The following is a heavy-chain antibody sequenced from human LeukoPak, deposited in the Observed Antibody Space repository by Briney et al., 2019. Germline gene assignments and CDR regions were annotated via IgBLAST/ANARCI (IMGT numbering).Heavy chain of an antibody. CDR3: AKNRGANYYNYYMDV. D-gene: IGHD4/OR15-4a*01. CDR1: GFTFSTYA. J-gene: IGHJ6*03. V-gene: IGHV3-23*01. CDR2: IGGGGRDT. Sequence: GGSLRLSCAASGFTFSTYAMSWVRQAPGKGLEWLSTIGGGGRDTFYADSVKGRFTVSRDNSKNTVYLQMSSLRAEDTAVYFCAKNRGANYYNYYMDVWGKGTTVTVSS.